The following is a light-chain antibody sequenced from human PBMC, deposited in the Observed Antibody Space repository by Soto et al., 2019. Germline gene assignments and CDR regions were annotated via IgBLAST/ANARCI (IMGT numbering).Light chain of an antibody. CDR2: DVT. V-gene: IGLV2-11*01. J-gene: IGLJ2*01. CDR3: CSYAGSYTSVI. CDR1: SSDVGGYNY. Sequence: QSALTQPRSVSGSPGQSVTISCTGTSSDVGGYNYVSWYQQHPGKAPKLMIYDVTKRPSGVSDRFFGSKSGNTASLTISGLQAEDEADYNCCSYAGSYTSVIFGGGTKLTVL.